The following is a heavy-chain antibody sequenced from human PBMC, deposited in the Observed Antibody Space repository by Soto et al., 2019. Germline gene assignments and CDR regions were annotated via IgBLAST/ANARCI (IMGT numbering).Heavy chain of an antibody. CDR2: IYYSGTT. J-gene: IGHJ4*02. Sequence: QVQLQESGPGLVKPSDTLSLTCAVSGYSISSSNWWGWIRQPPGKGLEWIGYIYYSGTTYYNPSLKSRVTMSADTSKNMFSLQLTSVTAVATAVYYCARREIQGPIDYWGQGTLVTVSS. CDR1: GYSISSSNW. D-gene: IGHD1-26*01. V-gene: IGHV4-28*01. CDR3: ARREIQGPIDY.